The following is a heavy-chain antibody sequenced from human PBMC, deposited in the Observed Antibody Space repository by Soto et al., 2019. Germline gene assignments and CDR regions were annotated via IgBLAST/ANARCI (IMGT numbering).Heavy chain of an antibody. CDR2: IYYSGST. V-gene: IGHV4-59*08. Sequence: SETLSLTCTVSGGSISSYYWSWIRQPPGKGLEWIGYIYYSGSTNYNPSLKSRVTISVDTSKNQFSLKLSSVTAADTAVYYCARRSMILGGYYFDYWGQGTLVTVSS. J-gene: IGHJ4*02. D-gene: IGHD3-16*01. CDR3: ARRSMILGGYYFDY. CDR1: GGSISSYY.